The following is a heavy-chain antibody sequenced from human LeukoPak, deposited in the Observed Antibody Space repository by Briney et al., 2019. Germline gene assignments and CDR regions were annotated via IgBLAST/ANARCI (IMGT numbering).Heavy chain of an antibody. CDR3: ANSRDGPFRH. CDR2: IYTSGST. Sequence: SETLSLTCTVSGGSISSGSYYWSWIRQPAGKGLEWIGRIYTSGSTNYNPSLKSRVTISVDTSKNQFSLKLSSVTAADTAVYYCANSRDGPFRHWGQGTLVTVSS. CDR1: GGSISSGSYY. V-gene: IGHV4-61*02. D-gene: IGHD5-24*01. J-gene: IGHJ1*01.